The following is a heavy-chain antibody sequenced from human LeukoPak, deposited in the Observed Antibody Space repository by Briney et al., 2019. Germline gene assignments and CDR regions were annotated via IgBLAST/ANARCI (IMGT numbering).Heavy chain of an antibody. V-gene: IGHV4-4*07. CDR1: GCSISSYY. Sequence: KPSETLSLTCTVSGCSISSYYWSWIRQPAGKGLEWIGRIYTSGSTNYNPSLKSRVTMSVDTSKNQFSLKLSPVTAADTAVYYCARDEAAAGSFDYWGQGTLVTVSS. CDR3: ARDEAAAGSFDY. J-gene: IGHJ4*02. CDR2: IYTSGST. D-gene: IGHD6-13*01.